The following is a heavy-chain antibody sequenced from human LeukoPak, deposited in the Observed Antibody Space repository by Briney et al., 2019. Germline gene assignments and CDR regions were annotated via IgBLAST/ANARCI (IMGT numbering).Heavy chain of an antibody. CDR2: IYYSGST. D-gene: IGHD2-2*02. CDR1: GGSISSSSYY. J-gene: IGHJ6*02. Sequence: PSETLSLTCTVSGGSISSSSYYWGWIRQPPGKGLEWIGSIYYSGSTYYNPSLKSRVTISVDTSKNQFSLKLSSVTAADTAVYYCARHQPCSSTSCYRVRYYGMDVWGQGTTVTVSS. V-gene: IGHV4-39*01. CDR3: ARHQPCSSTSCYRVRYYGMDV.